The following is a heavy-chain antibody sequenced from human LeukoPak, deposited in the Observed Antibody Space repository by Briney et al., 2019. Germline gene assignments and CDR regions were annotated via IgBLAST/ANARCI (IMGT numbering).Heavy chain of an antibody. CDR2: INHSGST. CDR1: GGSISSGGYS. Sequence: SETLSLTCAVSGGSISSGGYSWSWIRQPPGKGLEWIGEINHSGSTNYNPSLKSRVTISVDTSKSQFSLKLSSVTAADTAVYYCARGPMIVVVTPIDYWGQGTLVTVSS. D-gene: IGHD3-22*01. J-gene: IGHJ4*02. CDR3: ARGPMIVVVTPIDY. V-gene: IGHV4-34*01.